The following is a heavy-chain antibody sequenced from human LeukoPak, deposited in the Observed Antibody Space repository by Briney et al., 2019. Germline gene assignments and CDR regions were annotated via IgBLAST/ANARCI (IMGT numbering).Heavy chain of an antibody. CDR1: GFTFSSYA. CDR2: IWYDGSNK. J-gene: IGHJ6*02. D-gene: IGHD3-16*01. V-gene: IGHV3-33*08. Sequence: GGSLRLSCAASGFTFSSYAMHWVRQAPGKGLEWVAVIWYDGSNKYYADSVKGRFTISRDNSKNTLYLQMNSLRADDTAIYYCARNQQLGGHSYYYYGMDVWGQGTTVTVSS. CDR3: ARNQQLGGHSYYYYGMDV.